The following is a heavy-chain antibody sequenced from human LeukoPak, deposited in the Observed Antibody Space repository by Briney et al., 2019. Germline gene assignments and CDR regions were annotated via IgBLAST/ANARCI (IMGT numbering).Heavy chain of an antibody. D-gene: IGHD6-25*01. J-gene: IGHJ3*02. Sequence: GGSLRLSCAASGFIFSDYYMSWIRQAPGKGLEWVSYISTSGSTIYYADSVKGRFTISRDNAKNSLYLQMNSLRAEDTAVYYCARRSAAKDAFDIWGQGTMVTVSS. CDR1: GFIFSDYY. V-gene: IGHV3-11*04. CDR2: ISTSGSTI. CDR3: ARRSAAKDAFDI.